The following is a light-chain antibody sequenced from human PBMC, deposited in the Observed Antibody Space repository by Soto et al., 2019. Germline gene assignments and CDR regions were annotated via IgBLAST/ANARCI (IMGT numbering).Light chain of an antibody. CDR1: QSVGTF. J-gene: IGKJ1*01. V-gene: IGKV3-20*01. CDR3: QQYGRSWT. CDR2: GAS. Sequence: EIVLTQSPATLSLSTEERATLSCRASQSVGTFLAWYQQKPGQAPRLLIYGASTRATGIADRFSGGGSGTDFTLTISRLEPEDFAVYHCQQYGRSWTFGQGTKVDIK.